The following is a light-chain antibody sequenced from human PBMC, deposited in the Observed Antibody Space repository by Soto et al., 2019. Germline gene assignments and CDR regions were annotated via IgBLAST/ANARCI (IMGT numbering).Light chain of an antibody. CDR2: DAS. J-gene: IGKJ4*01. Sequence: EIVLTQSPATLSRSPGERATLSCRASQSVGTYLAWYQQKPGQAPRLLIYDASHRATGIPDRFNGSGSGADFTLKISSLEPEDFALYYCQQRRNWPQITFGGGTRVEI. CDR1: QSVGTY. CDR3: QQRRNWPQIT. V-gene: IGKV3-11*01.